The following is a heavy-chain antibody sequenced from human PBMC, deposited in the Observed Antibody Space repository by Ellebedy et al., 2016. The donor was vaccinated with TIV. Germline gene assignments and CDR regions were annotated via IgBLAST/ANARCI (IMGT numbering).Heavy chain of an antibody. D-gene: IGHD3-16*01. Sequence: GESLKISCAASGFTFNSYSMNWVRQAPGKGLEWISYISKSDTTYYADSVRGRFTISRDNAKRSLYLQMNSLRLEDTAVYSCARDLGHIWGSIDYWGQGTLVSVSS. V-gene: IGHV3-48*01. CDR1: GFTFNSYS. J-gene: IGHJ4*02. CDR3: ARDLGHIWGSIDY. CDR2: ISKSDTT.